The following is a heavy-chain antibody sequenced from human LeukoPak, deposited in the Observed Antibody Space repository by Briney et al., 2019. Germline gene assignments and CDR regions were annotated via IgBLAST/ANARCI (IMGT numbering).Heavy chain of an antibody. CDR2: IKQDGSEK. D-gene: IGHD1-26*01. V-gene: IGHV3-7*05. Sequence: PGGSLGLSCAASGFTFSNYWMGWVRQAPGKGLERVANIKQDGSEKYYVDSVKGRFTISRDNAKKSLYLQMYSLRAEDTAVYYCARDKSVGATPFDYWGQGTLVTVSS. CDR3: ARDKSVGATPFDY. J-gene: IGHJ4*02. CDR1: GFTFSNYW.